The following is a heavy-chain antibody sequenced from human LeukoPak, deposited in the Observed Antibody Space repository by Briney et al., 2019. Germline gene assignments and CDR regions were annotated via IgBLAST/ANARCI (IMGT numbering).Heavy chain of an antibody. V-gene: IGHV1-69*13. CDR3: ARDFWSGYLHLLGY. D-gene: IGHD3-3*01. CDR1: GGTFSSYA. CDR2: IIPIFGTA. J-gene: IGHJ4*02. Sequence: GASVKVSCKASGGTFSSYAISWVRQAPGQGLEWMGGIIPIFGTADYAQKFQGRVTITADESTSTAYMELSSLRSEDTAVYYCARDFWSGYLHLLGYWGQGTLVTVSS.